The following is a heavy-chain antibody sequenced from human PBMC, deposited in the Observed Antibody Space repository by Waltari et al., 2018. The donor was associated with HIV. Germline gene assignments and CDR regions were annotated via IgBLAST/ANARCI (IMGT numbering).Heavy chain of an antibody. Sequence: QVLLQESGPGLVKPSETLSLTCTVSGGSISNYYWNWIRQPPGKGLEWIGYIYYSGSTKYNPSLKSRVTISVDTSKNQFSLKLSSVTAADMAVYYCARGTYGDYVYWYFNLWGRGTLVTVSS. J-gene: IGHJ2*01. CDR3: ARGTYGDYVYWYFNL. D-gene: IGHD4-17*01. CDR1: GGSISNYY. CDR2: IYYSGST. V-gene: IGHV4-59*01.